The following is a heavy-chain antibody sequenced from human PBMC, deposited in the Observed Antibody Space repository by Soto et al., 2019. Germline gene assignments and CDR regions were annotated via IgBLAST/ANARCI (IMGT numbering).Heavy chain of an antibody. D-gene: IGHD4-4*01. CDR3: ALAGYDSNYYAVTPLSAGHF. J-gene: IGHJ4*02. V-gene: IGHV3-11*01. CDR2: ISSSDSII. CDR1: GFTFSDYY. Sequence: QVQLVVSGGGLVKPGGSLRISCAASGFTFSDYYISWIRQAPGKGLEWVSYISSSDSIIYYADSVKGRFTISRDNAKNSLYLQMNSLRAEDTAVYYCALAGYDSNYYAVTPLSAGHFWGQGTLVTVSS.